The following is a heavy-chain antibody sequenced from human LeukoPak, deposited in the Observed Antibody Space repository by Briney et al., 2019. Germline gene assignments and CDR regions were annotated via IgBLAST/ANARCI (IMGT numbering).Heavy chain of an antibody. CDR3: AKDLNLWYRGGWYGDAFDI. J-gene: IGHJ3*02. CDR2: ISGSGGST. Sequence: GGSLRLSCAASGFTFSSYAMSWVRQAPGKGLEWVSAISGSGGSTYYADSVKGRFTISRDNSKNTLYLQMNSLRAEDTAVYYCAKDLNLWYRGGWYGDAFDIWGQGTMVTVSS. D-gene: IGHD6-19*01. CDR1: GFTFSSYA. V-gene: IGHV3-23*01.